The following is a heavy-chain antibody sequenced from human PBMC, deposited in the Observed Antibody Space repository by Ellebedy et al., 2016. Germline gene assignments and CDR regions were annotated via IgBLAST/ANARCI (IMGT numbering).Heavy chain of an antibody. CDR3: SWQLDY. V-gene: IGHV3-7*01. D-gene: IGHD6-19*01. Sequence: GESLMISXAASGFTFSSYSMNWVRQAPGKGLEWVANINRDGSEKYYVDSVKGRFTISRDNAKNSLYLQMDSLRDEDTAVYFCSWQLDYWGQGTLVTVSS. CDR2: INRDGSEK. CDR1: GFTFSSYS. J-gene: IGHJ4*02.